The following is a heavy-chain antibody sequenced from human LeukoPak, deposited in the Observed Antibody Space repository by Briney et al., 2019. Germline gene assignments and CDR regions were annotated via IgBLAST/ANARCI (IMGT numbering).Heavy chain of an antibody. CDR2: INHSGST. J-gene: IGHJ4*02. CDR3: ARDEVIAAAGTRGYYFDY. Sequence: SETLSLTCAVYGGSFSGYYWSWIRQPPGKGLEWIGEINHSGSTNYNPSLKSRVTMSVDTSKNQFSLKLSSVTAADTAVYYCARDEVIAAAGTRGYYFDYWGQGTLVTVSS. CDR1: GGSFSGYY. D-gene: IGHD6-13*01. V-gene: IGHV4-34*01.